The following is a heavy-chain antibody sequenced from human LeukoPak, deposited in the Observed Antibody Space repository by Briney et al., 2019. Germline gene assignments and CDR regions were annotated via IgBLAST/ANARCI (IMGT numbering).Heavy chain of an antibody. Sequence: SETLSLTCTVSGGSVVSASSHWGWIRQPPGKGLEWIGNIYYSGSTNYNPSLKSRVTISVDTSKNQFSLKLSSVTAADTAVYYCARSIAAAPGGWFDPWGQGTLVTVSS. D-gene: IGHD6-13*01. CDR3: ARSIAAAPGGWFDP. V-gene: IGHV4-61*01. CDR2: IYYSGST. J-gene: IGHJ5*02. CDR1: GGSVVSASSH.